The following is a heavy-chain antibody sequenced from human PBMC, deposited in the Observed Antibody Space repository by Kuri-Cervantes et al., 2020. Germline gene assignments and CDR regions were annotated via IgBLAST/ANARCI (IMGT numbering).Heavy chain of an antibody. CDR1: GFTVSSNY. J-gene: IGHJ4*02. V-gene: IGHV3-53*05. D-gene: IGHD3-3*01. CDR2: IYSGGST. Sequence: GESLKISCAASGFTVSSNYMSWVRQAPGKGLEWVSVIYSGGSTYYADSVKGRFTISRDNSKNTLYLQMNSLRAEDTAVYYRARAYLYYDFWSGYPIWGQGTLVTVSS. CDR3: ARAYLYYDFWSGYPI.